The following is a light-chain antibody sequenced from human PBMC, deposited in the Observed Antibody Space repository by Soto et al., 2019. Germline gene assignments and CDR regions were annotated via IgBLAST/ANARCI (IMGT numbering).Light chain of an antibody. CDR2: GVT. CDR3: QQYSSSRA. V-gene: IGKV3-20*01. J-gene: IGKJ1*01. Sequence: EIVLTQSPGTLSLSPGERAILSCRASQSVSSSYLAWYQQKPGQPPRLLIYGVTNRATGIPDRFSGSGSGTDFTLTTSRLEPEDFAVYYCQQYSSSRAFGQGTKVEIK. CDR1: QSVSSSY.